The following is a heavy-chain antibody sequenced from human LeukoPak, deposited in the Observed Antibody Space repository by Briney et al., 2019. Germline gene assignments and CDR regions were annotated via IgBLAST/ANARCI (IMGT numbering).Heavy chain of an antibody. CDR2: INHSGST. D-gene: IGHD3-22*01. Sequence: SETLSLTCAVYGGSFSGYYWSWIRQPPGKGLEWIGEINHSGSTNYIPSLKSRVTISVDTSKNQFSLKLSSVTAADTAVYYCARGRLFAYWGQGTLVTVSS. CDR1: GGSFSGYY. V-gene: IGHV4-34*01. J-gene: IGHJ4*02. CDR3: ARGRLFAY.